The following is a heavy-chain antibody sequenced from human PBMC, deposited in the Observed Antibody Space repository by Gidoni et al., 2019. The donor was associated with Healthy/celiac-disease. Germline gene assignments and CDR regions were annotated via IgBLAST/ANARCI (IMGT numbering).Heavy chain of an antibody. CDR3: AKVSSYSSSGWPTF. CDR2: ISGSGGST. J-gene: IGHJ4*02. Sequence: EVQLLESGGGLVQPGGSLRLSCAASGFTFRSYGMSWVRQAPGKGLEWVSAISGSGGSTYYADSVKGRFTISRDNSKNTQYLQMNSLRSEDTAVYYCAKVSSYSSSGWPTFWGQGTLVTVSS. CDR1: GFTFRSYG. D-gene: IGHD6-19*01. V-gene: IGHV3-23*01.